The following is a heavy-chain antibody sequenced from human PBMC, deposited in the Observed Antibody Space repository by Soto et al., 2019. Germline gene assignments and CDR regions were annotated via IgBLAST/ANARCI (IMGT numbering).Heavy chain of an antibody. J-gene: IGHJ6*02. CDR3: ARHIHIVRANPYYHYDMDV. D-gene: IGHD3-10*01. Sequence: PSETLSLTCTVSGGSISSYYWSWIRQPPGKGLEWIGYIYYSGSTNYNPSLKSRITISVDTSKNQFSLKLSSVTAADTAVYYCARHIHIVRANPYYHYDMDVWGQGTTVTVSS. V-gene: IGHV4-59*08. CDR1: GGSISSYY. CDR2: IYYSGST.